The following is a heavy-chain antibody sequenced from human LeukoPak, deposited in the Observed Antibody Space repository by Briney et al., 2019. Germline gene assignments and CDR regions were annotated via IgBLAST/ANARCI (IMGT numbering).Heavy chain of an antibody. J-gene: IGHJ1*01. Sequence: SQTLSLTCTVSGGSISSGDYYWSWIRQPPGKGLEWIGYIYYSGSTYYNPSLKSRVTISVDTSKNQFSLKLSSVTAADTAVYYCARAGIAAAGGNAEYFQHWGQGTLDTVSS. V-gene: IGHV4-30-4*01. CDR2: IYYSGST. CDR3: ARAGIAAAGGNAEYFQH. D-gene: IGHD6-13*01. CDR1: GGSISSGDYY.